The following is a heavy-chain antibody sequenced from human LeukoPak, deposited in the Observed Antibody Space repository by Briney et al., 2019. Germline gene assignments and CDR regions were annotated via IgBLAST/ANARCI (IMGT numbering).Heavy chain of an antibody. V-gene: IGHV4-59*01. CDR1: GGSISSYY. D-gene: IGHD3-16*01. J-gene: IGHJ6*03. Sequence: PSETLSLTCTVSGGSISSYYWSWIRQPPGKGLEWIGYIYYSGSTNYNPSLKSRVTISVDTSKNQFSLKLSSVTAADTAVYYCARETSQKGAHYMDVWGKGTTVTVSS. CDR3: ARETSQKGAHYMDV. CDR2: IYYSGST.